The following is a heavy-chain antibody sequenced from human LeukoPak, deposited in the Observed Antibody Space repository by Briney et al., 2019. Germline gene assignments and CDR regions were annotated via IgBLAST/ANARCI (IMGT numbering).Heavy chain of an antibody. Sequence: GRCLRPACAASGFTFSNYWMRWVRQAPGKWLVWVSRIKTDGTNTGYAESVKGRFTISRDNAKNTVYLQMNSLRAEDTAVYYCARGLSGEPPGMDVWGQGTTVTVSS. CDR2: IKTDGTNT. D-gene: IGHD7-27*01. CDR3: ARGLSGEPPGMDV. V-gene: IGHV3-74*01. J-gene: IGHJ6*02. CDR1: GFTFSNYW.